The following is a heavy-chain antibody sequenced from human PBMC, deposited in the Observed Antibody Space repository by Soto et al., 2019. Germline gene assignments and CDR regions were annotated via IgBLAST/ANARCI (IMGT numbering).Heavy chain of an antibody. CDR1: GFTFSAYT. J-gene: IGHJ6*02. Sequence: LRHSCAVSGFTFSAYTMSWVRQPPGKGLEWVAVIRFDGSNQKYADSVKGRFTVSRDNSKNTLYLQMNSLRVEDTAVYYCAKEGHFYYDGMAAWGQGSKVTVS. V-gene: IGHV3-30*18. CDR2: IRFDGSNQ. D-gene: IGHD3-3*02. CDR3: AKEGHFYYDGMAA.